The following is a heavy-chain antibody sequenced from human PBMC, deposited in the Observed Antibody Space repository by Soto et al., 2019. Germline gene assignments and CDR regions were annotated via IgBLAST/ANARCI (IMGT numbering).Heavy chain of an antibody. CDR2: INGGNGHT. CDR3: TRGKGMEENYYYYGMDV. J-gene: IGHJ6*02. V-gene: IGHV1-3*01. D-gene: IGHD1-1*01. CDR1: GYTFSTYA. Sequence: ASVKVSCKASGYTFSTYALHWVRQAPGQGLEWMGWINGGNGHTRYSQKFKDRVTISRDTPASTAYMELSGLRSEDTAVYYCTRGKGMEENYYYYGMDVWGQGTTVTVSS.